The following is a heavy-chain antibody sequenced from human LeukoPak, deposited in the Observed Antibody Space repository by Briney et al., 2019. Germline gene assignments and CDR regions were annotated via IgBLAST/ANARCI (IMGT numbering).Heavy chain of an antibody. CDR1: GFTFSSYW. CDR3: ARAGSSSWYRSPWGGDYGMDV. V-gene: IGHV3-74*01. Sequence: GGSLRLSCAASGFTFSSYWMHWDRQAPGKGLVWVSRINSDGSSTSYADSVKGRFTISRDNAKNTLYLQMNSLRAEDTAVYYCARAGSSSWYRSPWGGDYGMDVWGQGTTVTVSS. CDR2: INSDGSST. D-gene: IGHD6-13*01. J-gene: IGHJ6*02.